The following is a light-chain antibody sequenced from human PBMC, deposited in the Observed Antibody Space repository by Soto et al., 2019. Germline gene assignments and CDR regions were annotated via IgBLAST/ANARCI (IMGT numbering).Light chain of an antibody. CDR1: QSVSSN. CDR2: GAS. J-gene: IGKJ3*01. CDR3: QQYNNRPPFT. Sequence: EIVMTQSPATLSVSPGERATLSCRASQSVSSNLAWYQQKPGQAPKLLIYGASTRATGIPARFSGSESGTEFTLTISSLQSEDFAVYYGQQYNNRPPFTFGPGTKVDIK. V-gene: IGKV3-15*01.